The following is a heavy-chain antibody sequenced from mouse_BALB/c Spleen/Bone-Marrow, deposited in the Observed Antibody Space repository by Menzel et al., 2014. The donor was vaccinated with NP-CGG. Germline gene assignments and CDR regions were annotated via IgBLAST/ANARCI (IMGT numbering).Heavy chain of an antibody. CDR3: NGNYYAMDY. D-gene: IGHD2-1*01. CDR2: IDPENGDT. J-gene: IGHJ4*01. V-gene: IGHV14-4*02. Sequence: VQLQQPGAELVRSGASVKLSCTASGFNIKDYYMHWVKQRPEQGLEWIGWIDPENGDTEYAPKFQGKATMTADTSSNTAYPQLSSLTSEDTAVYYCNGNYYAMDYWGQGTSVTVSS. CDR1: GFNIKDYY.